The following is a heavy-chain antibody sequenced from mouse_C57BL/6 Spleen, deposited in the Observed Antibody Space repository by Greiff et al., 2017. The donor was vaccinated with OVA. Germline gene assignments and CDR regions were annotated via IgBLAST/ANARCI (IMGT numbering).Heavy chain of an antibody. V-gene: IGHV2-9-1*01. CDR3: ARYDGYYEGYFDG. Sequence: VQLKESGPGLVAPSQSLSITCTVSGFSLTTYPISWVRQPPGKGLEWLGVFWPGGGTNYNSALNSRLSISKDNSKSQVFLKMNSLQTDDTARYYSARYDGYYEGYFDGWGQGTTLAVSS. D-gene: IGHD2-3*01. J-gene: IGHJ2*01. CDR1: GFSLTTYP. CDR2: FWPGGGT.